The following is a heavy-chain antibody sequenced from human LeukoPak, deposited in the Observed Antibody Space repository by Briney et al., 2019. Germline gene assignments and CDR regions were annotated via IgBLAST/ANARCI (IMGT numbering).Heavy chain of an antibody. D-gene: IGHD3-22*01. Sequence: GGSLRLSCTTSGFTFSTFAMNWIRQAPGKGLEWVSSISSSSTFKYHADSLKGRFAISRDNAKNSLYLQMSSLRAEDTAVYYCARDYDSSAEDYFDYWGQGTLVTVSS. CDR1: GFTFSTFA. J-gene: IGHJ4*02. CDR2: ISSSSTFK. V-gene: IGHV3-21*01. CDR3: ARDYDSSAEDYFDY.